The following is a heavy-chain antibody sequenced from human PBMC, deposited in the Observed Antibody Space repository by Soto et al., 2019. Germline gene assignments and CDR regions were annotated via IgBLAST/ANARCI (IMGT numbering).Heavy chain of an antibody. CDR1: GFTFSNAW. J-gene: IGHJ4*02. CDR2: IKSKTDGGTT. D-gene: IGHD3-22*01. Sequence: GGSLRLSCAASGFTFSNAWMNWVRQAPGKGLEWVGRIKSKTDGGTTDYAAPVKGRFTISRGDSKNTLYLQMNSLKTEDTAVYYCTTLVVVNRPGFEEVDYWGQGTLVTVSS. CDR3: TTLVVVNRPGFEEVDY. V-gene: IGHV3-15*07.